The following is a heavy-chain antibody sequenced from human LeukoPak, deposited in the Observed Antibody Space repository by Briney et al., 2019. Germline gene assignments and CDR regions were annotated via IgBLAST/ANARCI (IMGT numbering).Heavy chain of an antibody. CDR1: GFTFSSYE. V-gene: IGHV3-48*03. CDR3: ARGPRGYFDY. CDR2: MSSGGSTI. J-gene: IGHJ4*02. Sequence: GGSVRLSCAASGFTFSSYEMIWARQAPGKGLEWVSYMSSGGSTIYYADSVKYRFTISRDNAKNSLYLQMNSLRAEDTAVYYCARGPRGYFDYWAQGTVATVTS. D-gene: IGHD3-10*01.